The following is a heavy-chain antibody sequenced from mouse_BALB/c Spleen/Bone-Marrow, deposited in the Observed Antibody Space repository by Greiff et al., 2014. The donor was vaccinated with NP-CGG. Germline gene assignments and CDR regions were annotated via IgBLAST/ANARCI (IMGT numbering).Heavy chain of an antibody. J-gene: IGHJ4*01. CDR1: GFTFSDYY. V-gene: IGHV5-4*02. D-gene: IGHD1-2*01. Sequence: DVKLVESGGGLVKPGGSLKLSCAASGFTFSDYYMYWVRQTPEKRLEWVATISDGGSYTYYPDSVKGRFTISRDNAKNKLYLQMSSLKPEDTAMYYCARDRRITTATYAMDYWGQGTSVNVSS. CDR3: ARDRRITTATYAMDY. CDR2: ISDGGSYT.